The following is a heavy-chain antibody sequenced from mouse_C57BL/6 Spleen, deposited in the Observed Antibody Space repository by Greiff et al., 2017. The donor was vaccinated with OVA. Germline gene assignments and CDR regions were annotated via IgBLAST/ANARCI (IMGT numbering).Heavy chain of an antibody. CDR1: GYTFTSYW. Sequence: QVQLQQPGAELVMPGASVKLSCKASGYTFTSYWMHWVKQRPGQGLEWIGEIDPSDSYTNYNPKFKGKSTLTVDKSSSTAYMQLSILTSEDSAVYYCARYRNYAMDYWGQGTSVTGSS. CDR3: ARYRNYAMDY. CDR2: IDPSDSYT. J-gene: IGHJ4*01. V-gene: IGHV1-69*01.